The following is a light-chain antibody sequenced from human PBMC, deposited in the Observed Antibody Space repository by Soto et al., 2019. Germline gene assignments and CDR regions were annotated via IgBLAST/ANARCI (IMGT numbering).Light chain of an antibody. CDR1: QRVSGSY. Sequence: DIVLTQSPGTLSLSPGETATVSCRASQRVSGSYLAWYQQKLGQPPRLLIYGASGRATGIPDSFSGSGSGTDCTLTISRLEPEDAAVYYWHQYGGSPRTFGQGTKVQI. J-gene: IGKJ1*01. CDR3: HQYGGSPRT. V-gene: IGKV3-20*01. CDR2: GAS.